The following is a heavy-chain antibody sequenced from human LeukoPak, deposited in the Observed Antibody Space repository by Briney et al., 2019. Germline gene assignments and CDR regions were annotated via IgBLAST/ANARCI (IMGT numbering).Heavy chain of an antibody. D-gene: IGHD5-18*01. Sequence: SEALSLTCTVSGGSISSYYRSWIRQPPGKGLEWIGYIYYSGSTNYNPSLKSRVTISVDTSKNQFPLKLSSVTAADTAVYYCARHMGLGYSYGYPYFDYWGQGTLVTVSS. CDR2: IYYSGST. CDR3: ARHMGLGYSYGYPYFDY. CDR1: GGSISSYY. J-gene: IGHJ4*02. V-gene: IGHV4-59*08.